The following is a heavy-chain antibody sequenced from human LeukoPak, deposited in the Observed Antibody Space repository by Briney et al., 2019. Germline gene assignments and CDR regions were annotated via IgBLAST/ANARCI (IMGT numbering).Heavy chain of an antibody. CDR1: GGFISSYY. V-gene: IGHV4-59*01. CDR2: IYYSGST. CDR3: ARGSGRQQLVI. Sequence: SETLSLTCTVSGGFISSYYCSWIRQPPGKGLEWIGYIYYSGSTNYNPSLKSRVTISVDTSKNQFSLKLSSVTAADTAVYYCARGSGRQQLVIWGQGTLVTVSS. D-gene: IGHD6-13*01. J-gene: IGHJ4*02.